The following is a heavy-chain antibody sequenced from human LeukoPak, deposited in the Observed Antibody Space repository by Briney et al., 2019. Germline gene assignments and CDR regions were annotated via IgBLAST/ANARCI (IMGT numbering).Heavy chain of an antibody. Sequence: GGSLRLSCTASGFTFSSFATHWVRQAPGKGLEYVSGITINGGNTYYADSVKGRFTISRDNSKNTLYLQMSSLRAEDTAVYYCVKDTYTTSWYPDYWGQGTLVTVSS. D-gene: IGHD6-19*01. V-gene: IGHV3-64D*06. J-gene: IGHJ4*02. CDR3: VKDTYTTSWYPDY. CDR1: GFTFSSFA. CDR2: ITINGGNT.